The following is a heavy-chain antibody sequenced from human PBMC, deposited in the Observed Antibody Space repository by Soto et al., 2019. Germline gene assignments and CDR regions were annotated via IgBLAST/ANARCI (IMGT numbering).Heavy chain of an antibody. D-gene: IGHD3-3*01. CDR1: GFTFKNYR. J-gene: IGHJ1*01. Sequence: PGGSLRLSCAACGFTFKNYRMHWVRQVPGKGLVWVSRIDGVGTGTSYSDSVRGRFTISRDNAENTLYLQMNSLRAEGTAVYYCTTVFGYWGQGTPVTVSS. V-gene: IGHV3-74*01. CDR2: IDGVGTGT. CDR3: TTVFGY.